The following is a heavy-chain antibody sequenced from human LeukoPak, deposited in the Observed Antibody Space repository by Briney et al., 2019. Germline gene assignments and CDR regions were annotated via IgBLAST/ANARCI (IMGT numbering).Heavy chain of an antibody. CDR2: IIPIFGTA. D-gene: IGHD2-21*02. Sequence: SVKVSCKASGGTFSSYAISWVRQAPGQGLEWMGGIIPIFGTANYAQKFQGRVTITADESTSTAYMELSSLRSEDTAVYYCARGGQDCGGDCYVAAFDIWGQGTMVTVSS. V-gene: IGHV1-69*13. CDR3: ARGGQDCGGDCYVAAFDI. J-gene: IGHJ3*02. CDR1: GGTFSSYA.